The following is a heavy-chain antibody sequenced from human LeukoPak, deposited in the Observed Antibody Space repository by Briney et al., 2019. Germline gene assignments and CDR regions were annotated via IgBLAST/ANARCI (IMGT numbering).Heavy chain of an antibody. Sequence: SETLSLTCTVSGGSISSSSYYWGWIRQPPGKGLEWIGRVYASGSTNYNPSLKSRVTISVDTSKNQFSLRLNSVTAADTAMYYCAREYYSDWFDPWGQGTLVTVSS. CDR3: AREYYSDWFDP. CDR2: VYASGST. J-gene: IGHJ5*02. D-gene: IGHD2/OR15-2a*01. V-gene: IGHV4-39*07. CDR1: GGSISSSSYY.